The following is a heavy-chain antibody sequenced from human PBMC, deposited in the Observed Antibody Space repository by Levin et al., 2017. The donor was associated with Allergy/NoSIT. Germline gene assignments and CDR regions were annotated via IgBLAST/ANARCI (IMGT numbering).Heavy chain of an antibody. CDR2: IKSKTDGGTK. V-gene: IGHV3-15*07. CDR1: GFTFNNAW. J-gene: IGHJ4*02. CDR3: TTDRPGTGTTAY. D-gene: IGHD1-7*01. Sequence: PGESLKISCAASGFTFNNAWMNWVRQAPGKGLEWVGRIKSKTDGGTKDYAAPVEGRFTISRDDSKTTLYLQMNSLKTEDTAVYYCTTDRPGTGTTAYWGQGSLVTVSS.